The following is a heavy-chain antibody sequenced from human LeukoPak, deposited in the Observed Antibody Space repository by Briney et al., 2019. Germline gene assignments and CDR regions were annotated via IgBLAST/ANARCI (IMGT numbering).Heavy chain of an antibody. CDR3: ARDPALYYYDSSGPPFPD. V-gene: IGHV3-21*01. J-gene: IGHJ4*02. CDR2: ISSSSSYI. Sequence: GGSLRLSCAASGFTFSSYSMNWVRQAPGKGLEWVSSISSSSSYIYYADSVKGRFTISRDNAKNSLYLQMNSLRAEDTAVYYCARDPALYYYDSSGPPFPDWGQGTLVTVSS. CDR1: GFTFSSYS. D-gene: IGHD3-22*01.